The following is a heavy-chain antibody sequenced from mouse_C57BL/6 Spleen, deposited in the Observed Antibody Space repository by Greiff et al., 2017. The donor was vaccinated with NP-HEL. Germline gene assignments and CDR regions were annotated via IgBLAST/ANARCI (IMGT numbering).Heavy chain of an antibody. CDR3: SRSEFITTVVATGYFDV. J-gene: IGHJ1*03. D-gene: IGHD1-1*01. Sequence: VQLQQSGPELVKPGASVKLSCKASGYTFTSYDINWVKQRPGQGLEWIGWIYPRDGSTKYNEKFKGKATLTVDTSSSTAYMELHSLTSEDSAVYFCSRSEFITTVVATGYFDVWGTGTTVTVSS. V-gene: IGHV1-85*01. CDR2: IYPRDGST. CDR1: GYTFTSYD.